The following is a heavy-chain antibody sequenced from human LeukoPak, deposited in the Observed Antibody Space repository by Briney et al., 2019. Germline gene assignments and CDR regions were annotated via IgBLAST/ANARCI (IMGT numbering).Heavy chain of an antibody. CDR3: AKLPYSGSYHDAFDI. V-gene: IGHV3-30*02. Sequence: PGGSLRLSCAASGFPFSNYNIKWVRQAPDRALEWVAFIRYGGSHKYYGDSVKSRFTISRDNSKNTLYLQMNSLRAEDTAVYYCAKLPYSGSYHDAFDIWGQGTMVTVSS. D-gene: IGHD1-26*01. J-gene: IGHJ3*02. CDR2: IRYGGSHK. CDR1: GFPFSNYN.